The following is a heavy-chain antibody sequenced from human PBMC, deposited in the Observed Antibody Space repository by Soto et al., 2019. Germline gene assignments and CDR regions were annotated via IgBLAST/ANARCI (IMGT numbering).Heavy chain of an antibody. CDR2: IYYSGST. Sequence: SETLSLTCTVSGGSISSGGYYWSWIRQHPGKGLEWIGYIYYSGSTYYNPSLKSRLNISVDMSKNQFSLKLSSVTAADTAVYYCARGLNLGDNWFDPWGQGTPVTVSS. V-gene: IGHV4-31*03. J-gene: IGHJ5*02. D-gene: IGHD5-12*01. CDR1: GGSISSGGYY. CDR3: ARGLNLGDNWFDP.